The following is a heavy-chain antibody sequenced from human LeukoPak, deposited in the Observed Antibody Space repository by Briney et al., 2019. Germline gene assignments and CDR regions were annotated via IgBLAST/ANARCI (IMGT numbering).Heavy chain of an antibody. J-gene: IGHJ4*02. CDR3: ARVGLGGGYMFDY. V-gene: IGHV3-23*01. Sequence: GGSLRLSCTASGFTFSSYDMPWVRQAPRKGLEWVSGISASGGSTYYADSVGGRFTISSNSSKSTLYLQMNSLRAEDTALYYCARVGLGGGYMFDYWGEGTLVTVSS. CDR2: ISASGGST. CDR1: GFTFSSYD. D-gene: IGHD1-26*01.